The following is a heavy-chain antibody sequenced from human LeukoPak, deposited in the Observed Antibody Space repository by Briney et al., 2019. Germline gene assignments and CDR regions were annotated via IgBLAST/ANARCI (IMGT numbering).Heavy chain of an antibody. V-gene: IGHV1-2*02. Sequence: ASVKVSCKASGYTFTGYYMHXXRQAPXQGXXXXXXXXXNSGGXXXAQKFQGXXTXXXXTSISTAYMELSRLRSDDTAVYYCARGASGVYTVTTSWFDPWGQGTLVTVSS. CDR2: XXXNSGGX. CDR3: ARGASGVYTVTTSWFDP. CDR1: GYTFTGYY. J-gene: IGHJ5*02. D-gene: IGHD4-17*01.